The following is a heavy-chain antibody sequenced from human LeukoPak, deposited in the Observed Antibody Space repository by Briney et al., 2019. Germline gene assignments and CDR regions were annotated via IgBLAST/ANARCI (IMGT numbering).Heavy chain of an antibody. Sequence: GGSLILSCAASGFTFSYYNMNWVRQAPGKGLEWVSYISGSGNVIYYADSVRGRFTISRDNAKNSLYLQMNSLRDEDTAVYYCARPAGYSSGWYEYWGQGTLVTVSS. D-gene: IGHD6-19*01. J-gene: IGHJ4*02. CDR2: ISGSGNVI. CDR1: GFTFSYYN. CDR3: ARPAGYSSGWYEY. V-gene: IGHV3-48*02.